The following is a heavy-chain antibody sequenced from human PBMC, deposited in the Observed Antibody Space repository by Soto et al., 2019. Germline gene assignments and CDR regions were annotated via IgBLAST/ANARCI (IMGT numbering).Heavy chain of an antibody. D-gene: IGHD3-10*01. V-gene: IGHV4-34*01. Sequence: SETLSLTCAVYGGSFSGYYWSWIRQPPGKGLEWIGEINHSGSTNYNPSLKSRVTISVDTSKNQFSLKLSSVTAADTAVYYCARNPRITMVRGPPFAPWGQGTLVTVSS. CDR2: INHSGST. J-gene: IGHJ5*02. CDR1: GGSFSGYY. CDR3: ARNPRITMVRGPPFAP.